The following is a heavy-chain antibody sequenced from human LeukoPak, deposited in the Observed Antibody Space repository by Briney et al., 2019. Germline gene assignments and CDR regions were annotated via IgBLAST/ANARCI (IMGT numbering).Heavy chain of an antibody. V-gene: IGHV3-23*01. Sequence: GGSLRLSCAASGFTFSTYAMSWVRQAPGKGLEWVSALTNSGGSGGVTYYADSVKGRFIISRDNSKSTLYLQQSSLRAEDTAVYYCAKAMSTDHYDSRGFYRVDFDSWGQGTLVTVSS. CDR3: AKAMSTDHYDSRGFYRVDFDS. J-gene: IGHJ4*02. D-gene: IGHD3-22*01. CDR2: LTNSGGSGGVT. CDR1: GFTFSTYA.